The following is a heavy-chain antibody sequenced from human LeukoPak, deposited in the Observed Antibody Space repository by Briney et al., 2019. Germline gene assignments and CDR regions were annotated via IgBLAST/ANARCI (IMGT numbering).Heavy chain of an antibody. J-gene: IGHJ4*02. V-gene: IGHV1-69*13. CDR1: GGTFSNYA. D-gene: IGHD3-22*01. CDR3: AKHRFESGGYHSTD. CDR2: IIPIFGTT. Sequence: ASVKVSCKASGGTFSNYAISWVRQAPGQGLEWMGGIIPIFGTTNYAQKFLGRVTITADESTSTAYMELSSLRSEDTAVYYCAKHRFESGGYHSTDWGQGTLVTVSS.